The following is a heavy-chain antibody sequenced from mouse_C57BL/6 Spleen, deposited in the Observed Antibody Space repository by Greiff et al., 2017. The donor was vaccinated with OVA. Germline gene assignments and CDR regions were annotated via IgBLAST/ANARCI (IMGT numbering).Heavy chain of an antibody. V-gene: IGHV2-6*01. Sequence: VKLMESGPGLVAPSQSLSITCTVSGFSLTSYGVDWVRQSPGKGLEWLGVIWGGGSTNYNSALKSRRGISKDNSKSQVFLKMNSLQTDDTAMYYGASSYGNPRSWFAYWGQGTLVTVSA. CDR1: GFSLTSYG. CDR3: ASSYGNPRSWFAY. J-gene: IGHJ3*01. D-gene: IGHD2-1*01. CDR2: IWGGGST.